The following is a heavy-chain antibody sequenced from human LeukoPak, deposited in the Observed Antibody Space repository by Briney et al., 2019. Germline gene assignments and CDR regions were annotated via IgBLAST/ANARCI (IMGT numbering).Heavy chain of an antibody. CDR1: GYTFTDYF. CDR3: AGARGIAVAGRGLGY. D-gene: IGHD6-19*01. V-gene: IGHV1-2*06. CDR2: INSNSGGT. J-gene: IGHJ4*02. Sequence: ASVKVSCKTSGYTFTDYFIHWVRQAPGQGPEWMGRINSNSGGTEYEQNFQGRVTMTRDTSINTAYMALSGLTFDDTAVYYCAGARGIAVAGRGLGYWGQGTLVTVSS.